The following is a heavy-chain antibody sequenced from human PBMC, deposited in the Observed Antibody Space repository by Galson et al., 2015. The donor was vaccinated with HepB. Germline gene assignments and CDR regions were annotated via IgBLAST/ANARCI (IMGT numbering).Heavy chain of an antibody. CDR2: ISGNNGDT. D-gene: IGHD1-26*01. V-gene: IGHV1-18*01. Sequence: LEWMGWISGNNGDTNYAQKLRGRVTVTTDTSTSTAYMELRSLRSDDTAVYYCARGGGSSARGMDVWGQGTTVTVSS. CDR3: ARGGGSSARGMDV. J-gene: IGHJ6*02.